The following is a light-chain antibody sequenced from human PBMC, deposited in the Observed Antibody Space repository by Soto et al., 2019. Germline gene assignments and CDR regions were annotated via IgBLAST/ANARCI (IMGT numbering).Light chain of an antibody. V-gene: IGKV1-39*01. CDR2: AAS. Sequence: DIQMTQSPSSLSASVGDRVTITCRASQSISSYLNWYQQKPGKAPKLLIYAASSLQSGVPSRFSVSGSGTDFTFTISSLQPEDFATYYCQQSYSTPRTFGGGTKVEIK. CDR3: QQSYSTPRT. CDR1: QSISSY. J-gene: IGKJ4*01.